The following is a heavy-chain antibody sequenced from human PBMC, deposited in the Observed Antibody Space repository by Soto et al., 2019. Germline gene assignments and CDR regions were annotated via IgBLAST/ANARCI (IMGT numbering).Heavy chain of an antibody. CDR1: GFTFSSYA. J-gene: IGHJ6*02. CDR3: ARVNTLTTYYYYYGMDV. Sequence: GGSLRLSCAASGFTFSSYAMHWVRQAPGKGLEWVAVISYDGSDKYYADSVKGRFTISRDNSKNTLYLQMNSLRAEDTALYYCARVNTLTTYYYYYGMDVWGQGTTVTVSS. V-gene: IGHV3-30-3*01. CDR2: ISYDGSDK.